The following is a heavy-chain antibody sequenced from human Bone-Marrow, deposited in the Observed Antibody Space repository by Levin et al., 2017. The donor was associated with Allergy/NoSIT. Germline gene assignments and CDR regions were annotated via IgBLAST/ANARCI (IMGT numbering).Heavy chain of an antibody. CDR3: ARGVAGKG. CDR2: VYFSGNA. CDR1: GASITSYY. J-gene: IGHJ4*02. V-gene: IGHV4-59*01. Sequence: SSETLSLTCNVSGASITSYYWTWIRQPPGKGLEWIGFVYFSGNANYNPSLRSRVTISVDTSKNQVSLKLNSVTPADTAVYYCARGVAGKGWGQGVLVSVSS. D-gene: IGHD6-19*01.